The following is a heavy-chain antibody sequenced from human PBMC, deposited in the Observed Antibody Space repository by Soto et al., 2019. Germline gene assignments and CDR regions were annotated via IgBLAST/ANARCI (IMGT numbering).Heavy chain of an antibody. CDR3: AAPRDEYGSGISWFTYGMDV. J-gene: IGHJ6*02. Sequence: LRLSCLASGFTFSDYAMTWVRHVPGRGLEWVSSLNGAGGSTYYADSVRGRFTISRDNSQNTLFLQMNRLTVDDTAIYYCAAPRDEYGSGISWFTYGMDVWGQGTTVTVSS. V-gene: IGHV3-23*01. CDR1: GFTFSDYA. CDR2: LNGAGGST. D-gene: IGHD3-10*01.